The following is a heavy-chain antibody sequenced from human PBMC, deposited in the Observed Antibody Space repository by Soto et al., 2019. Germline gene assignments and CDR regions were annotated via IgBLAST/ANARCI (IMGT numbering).Heavy chain of an antibody. CDR2: IYWDEDK. Sequence: QITLKESGPTLVKPTQTLTLTCTVSGFSLSTSGVGVAWIRQPPGKALEWLALIYWDEDKRDSPSLKSRLTLTKDTSKNHVVLTMTNMDPMDTATYYCAHRRRAAGGYFFDYWGQGTLVTVSS. CDR3: AHRRRAAGGYFFDY. D-gene: IGHD6-25*01. V-gene: IGHV2-5*02. J-gene: IGHJ4*02. CDR1: GFSLSTSGVG.